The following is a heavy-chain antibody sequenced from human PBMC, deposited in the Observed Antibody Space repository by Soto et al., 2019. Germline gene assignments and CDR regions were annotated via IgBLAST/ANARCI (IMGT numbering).Heavy chain of an antibody. CDR2: IVVGGGNT. J-gene: IGHJ4*02. D-gene: IGHD2-21*01. CDR3: AADHPAYSSTPNFDY. V-gene: IGHV1-58*01. CDR1: GFTFTSSA. Sequence: SVKVSCKASGFTFTSSAVQWVRQARGQRLEWIGWIVVGGGNTNYAQKFQERVTITRDMSTSTAYMELSSLRSEDTAVYYCAADHPAYSSTPNFDYWGQGTLVTVSS.